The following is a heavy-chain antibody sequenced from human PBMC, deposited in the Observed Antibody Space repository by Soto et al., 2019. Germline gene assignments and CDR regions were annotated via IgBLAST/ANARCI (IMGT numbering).Heavy chain of an antibody. CDR1: GFTFRSYA. V-gene: IGHV3-30-3*01. D-gene: IGHD1-26*01. CDR3: ARRSGSYLDAFDI. CDR2: ISYDGSNK. J-gene: IGHJ3*02. Sequence: GGSLRLSCAASGFTFRSYAMHWVRQAPGKGLEWVAVISYDGSNKYYADSVKGRLTISRDNSNKTLYLQMNSLRAEDTAVYYCARRSGSYLDAFDIGGQGTMVSVSS.